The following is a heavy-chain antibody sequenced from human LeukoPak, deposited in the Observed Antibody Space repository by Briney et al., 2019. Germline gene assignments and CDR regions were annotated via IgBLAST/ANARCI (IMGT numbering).Heavy chain of an antibody. CDR3: AKDFRWLKSEPNAFDY. D-gene: IGHD5-24*01. CDR1: GYTFTSYD. J-gene: IGHJ4*02. Sequence: ASVKVSCKASGYTFTSYDVNWVRQATGQGLEWMGWMNPNSGNTGYAQKFQGRVTMTRNTSISTAYMELSSLRAEDTAVYYCAKDFRWLKSEPNAFDYWGQGILVTVSS. CDR2: MNPNSGNT. V-gene: IGHV1-8*01.